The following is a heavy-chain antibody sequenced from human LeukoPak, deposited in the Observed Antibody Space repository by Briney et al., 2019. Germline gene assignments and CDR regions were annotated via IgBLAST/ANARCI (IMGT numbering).Heavy chain of an antibody. V-gene: IGHV1-69*04. CDR3: ARGGSILTGYGYYGMDV. Sequence: SVKVSCMASGGTFSSYAISWVRQAPGQGLEWMGRIIPILGIANYAQKFQGRVTITADKSTSTAYMELSSLRSEDTAVYYCARGGSILTGYGYYGMDVWGQGTTVTVSS. J-gene: IGHJ6*02. CDR2: IIPILGIA. CDR1: GGTFSSYA. D-gene: IGHD3-9*01.